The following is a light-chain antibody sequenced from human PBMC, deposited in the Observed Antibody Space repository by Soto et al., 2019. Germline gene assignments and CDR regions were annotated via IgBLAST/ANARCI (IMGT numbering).Light chain of an antibody. CDR3: QQYNNWWT. J-gene: IGKJ1*01. Sequence: DILMTQSPDSLAVSLGERATINCKSSQSVLYSSNNKNYLAWYQQKPGQPPKLLIYWASTRESGVPDRFSGSGSGTDFTLTISSLQSEDFAVYYCQQYNNWWTFGQGTKVDI. V-gene: IGKV4-1*01. CDR2: WAS. CDR1: QSVLYSSNNKNY.